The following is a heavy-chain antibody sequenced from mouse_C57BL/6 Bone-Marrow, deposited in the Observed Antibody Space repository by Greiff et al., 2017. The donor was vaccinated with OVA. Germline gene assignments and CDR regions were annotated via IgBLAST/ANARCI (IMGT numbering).Heavy chain of an antibody. D-gene: IGHD1-1*01. CDR3: AKPYLGYDSGYLDY. J-gene: IGHJ2*01. CDR1: GYAFTNYL. CDR2: INPGSGGT. V-gene: IGHV1-54*01. Sequence: QVTLKVSGAELVRPGTSVKVSCKASGYAFTNYLIEWVKQRPGQGLEWIGVINPGSGGTNYNEKFKGKATLTADKSSSTAYMQLSSLTSEDSAVDFCAKPYLGYDSGYLDYWGQGTTLTVSS.